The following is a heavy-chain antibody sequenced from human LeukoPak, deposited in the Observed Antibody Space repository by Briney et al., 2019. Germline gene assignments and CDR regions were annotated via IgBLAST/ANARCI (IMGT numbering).Heavy chain of an antibody. CDR3: AGKYYYDSSGYFYVDY. V-gene: IGHV4-38-2*01. J-gene: IGHJ4*02. CDR1: GYSISSGYY. Sequence: SETLSLTCAVSGYSISSGYYWGWLRQTPGKGLEWIGSVHHSGSTYYNPSLKSRVTISIDTSRNQFSLTMSSVTAADTAVYYCAGKYYYDSSGYFYVDYWGEGTLVTVSS. CDR2: VHHSGST. D-gene: IGHD3-22*01.